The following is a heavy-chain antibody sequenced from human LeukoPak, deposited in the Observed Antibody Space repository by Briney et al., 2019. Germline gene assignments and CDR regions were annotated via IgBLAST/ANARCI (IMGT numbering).Heavy chain of an antibody. V-gene: IGHV3-23*01. Sequence: GGSLRLSCAASGFTFKDYGMSWVRQAPGKGLEWLSHFSGSGNSAHYAASVKGRFTISRDNSKNTVYLQMNSLRAEDTAVYYCAKDRGLGFYDDSGHHYWGQGTLVTVSS. CDR2: FSGSGNSA. CDR3: AKDRGLGFYDDSGHHY. D-gene: IGHD2/OR15-2a*01. CDR1: GFTFKDYG. J-gene: IGHJ4*02.